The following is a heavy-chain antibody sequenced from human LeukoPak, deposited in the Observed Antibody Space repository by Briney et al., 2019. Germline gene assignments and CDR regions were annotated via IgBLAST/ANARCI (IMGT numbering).Heavy chain of an antibody. D-gene: IGHD6-13*01. CDR2: INYSGST. CDR3: ARDRRFIAAAGPGWFDP. CDR1: GGSFSGYY. V-gene: IGHV4-34*01. J-gene: IGHJ5*02. Sequence: SETLSLTCAVYGGSFSGYYWSWIRQPPGKGLEWIGEINYSGSTNYNPSLKSRVTISVDTSKNQFSLKLSSVTAADTAVYYCARDRRFIAAAGPGWFDPWGQGTLVTVSS.